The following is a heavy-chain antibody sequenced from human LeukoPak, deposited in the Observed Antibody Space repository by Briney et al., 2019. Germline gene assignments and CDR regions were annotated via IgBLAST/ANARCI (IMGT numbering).Heavy chain of an antibody. Sequence: GGSLRLSCAASGFTFDDYAMHWVRQAPGKGLEWVSGISWNSGSIGYADSVKGRFTISRDNAKNSLYLRMNSLRAEDTALYYCAKDVRMVAMDYFDYWGQGTLVTVSS. D-gene: IGHD5-12*01. CDR3: AKDVRMVAMDYFDY. CDR1: GFTFDDYA. J-gene: IGHJ4*02. CDR2: ISWNSGSI. V-gene: IGHV3-9*01.